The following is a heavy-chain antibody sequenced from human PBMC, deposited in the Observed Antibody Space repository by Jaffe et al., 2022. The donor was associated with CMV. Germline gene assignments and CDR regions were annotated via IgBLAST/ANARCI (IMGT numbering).Heavy chain of an antibody. J-gene: IGHJ3*02. D-gene: IGHD6-19*01. CDR2: INAGNGNT. V-gene: IGHV1-3*01. Sequence: QVQLVQSGAEVKKPGASVKVSCKASGYTFTSYAMHWVRQAPGQRLEWMGWINAGNGNTKYSQKFQGRVTITRDTSASTAYMELSSLRSEDTAVYYCARNIESIAVAETDAFDIWGQGTMVTVSS. CDR3: ARNIESIAVAETDAFDI. CDR1: GYTFTSYA.